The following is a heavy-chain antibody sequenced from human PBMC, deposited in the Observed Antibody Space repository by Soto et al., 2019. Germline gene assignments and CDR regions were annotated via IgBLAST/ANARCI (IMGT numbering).Heavy chain of an antibody. J-gene: IGHJ6*02. CDR2: MHYTGFS. V-gene: IGHV4-59*02. D-gene: IGHD2-21*02. CDR1: GDSVTSHY. CDR3: ARACLGDCYYYYGMDV. Sequence: SETLSLTCSFSGDSVTSHYLTWIRQSPEKGLEWIGYMHYTGFSHYNPSHKSRVTISVDTSKNQFSLKLSSVTAADTAVYYCARACLGDCYYYYGMDVWGQGTTVTVSS.